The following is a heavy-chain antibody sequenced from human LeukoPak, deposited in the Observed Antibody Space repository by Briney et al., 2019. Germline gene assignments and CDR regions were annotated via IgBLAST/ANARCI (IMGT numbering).Heavy chain of an antibody. J-gene: IGHJ6*02. CDR2: ISWNSGSL. CDR1: GFTFDDYA. V-gene: IGHV3-9*01. Sequence: GRSLRLSCAASGFTFDDYAMHWVRQAPGKGLEWVSGISWNSGSLGYADSVKGRFTISRDNAKNSLYLQMNSLRAEDTALYYCAKAETYYYYYGMDVWGQGTTVTVSS. D-gene: IGHD1-14*01. CDR3: AKAETYYYYYGMDV.